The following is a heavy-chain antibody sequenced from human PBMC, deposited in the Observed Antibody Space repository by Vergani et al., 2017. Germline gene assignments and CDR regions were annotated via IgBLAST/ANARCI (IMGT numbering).Heavy chain of an antibody. CDR3: ARDRKGSGGSRPNWFDP. J-gene: IGHJ5*02. CDR2: IYYSGST. V-gene: IGHV4-39*07. D-gene: IGHD2-15*01. CDR1: GGSISSSSYY. Sequence: QLQLQESGPGLVKPSETLSLTCTVSGGSISSSSYYWGWIRQPPGKGVEWIGSIYYSGSTYYNPSLKSRVTISVDTSKNQFSLKLSSVTAADTAVYYCARDRKGSGGSRPNWFDPWGQGTLVTVSS.